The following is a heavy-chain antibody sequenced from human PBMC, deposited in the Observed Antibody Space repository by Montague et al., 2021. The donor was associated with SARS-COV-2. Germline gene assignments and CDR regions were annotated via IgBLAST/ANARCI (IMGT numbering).Heavy chain of an antibody. Sequence: SETLSLTCAVYGGSFSGYYWSWICQPPGKGLEWIGEINHSGSTNYNPSLTSRVTISVDTSKNQFSLKLSSVTAADTAVYYCARDPGGAYGMDVWGQGTTVTVSS. CDR1: GGSFSGYY. CDR2: INHSGST. J-gene: IGHJ6*02. CDR3: ARDPGGAYGMDV. D-gene: IGHD3-10*01. V-gene: IGHV4-34*01.